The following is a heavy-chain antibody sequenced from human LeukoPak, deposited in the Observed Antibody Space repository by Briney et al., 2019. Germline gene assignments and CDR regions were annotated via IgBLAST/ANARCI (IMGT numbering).Heavy chain of an antibody. Sequence: SETLSLTCTVSGGSISSYYWSWIPQPPGKGLEWIGYIYYSGSTNYNPSLKSRVTISVDTSKNQFSLKLSSVTAADTAVYYCARDHGGYSYFDYWGQGTLVTVSS. CDR2: IYYSGST. CDR1: GGSISSYY. J-gene: IGHJ4*02. D-gene: IGHD5-18*01. CDR3: ARDHGGYSYFDY. V-gene: IGHV4-59*01.